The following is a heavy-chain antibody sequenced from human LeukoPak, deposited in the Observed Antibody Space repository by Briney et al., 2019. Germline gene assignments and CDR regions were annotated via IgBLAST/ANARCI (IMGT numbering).Heavy chain of an antibody. D-gene: IGHD3-22*01. CDR1: GFTFRSYS. Sequence: GGSLRLSCAASGFTFRSYSMNWVRQAPGKGLEWVSSVSSSSGYIYYGDSVEGRFTISRDNAKNSLYLQMNSLRAEDTAVYFCARDLRSMDSSGYYYIDYWGQGTLVTVSS. J-gene: IGHJ4*02. CDR3: ARDLRSMDSSGYYYIDY. V-gene: IGHV3-21*01. CDR2: VSSSSGYI.